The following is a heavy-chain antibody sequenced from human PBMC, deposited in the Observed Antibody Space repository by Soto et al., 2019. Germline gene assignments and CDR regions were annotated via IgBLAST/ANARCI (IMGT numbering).Heavy chain of an antibody. D-gene: IGHD3-3*01. J-gene: IGHJ3*02. CDR1: GFTFSSYA. CDR3: ATSSLRFLEWPQKNDAFDI. V-gene: IGHV3-23*01. CDR2: ISGSGGST. Sequence: PGGSLRLSCAASGFTFSSYAMSWVRQAPGKGLEWVSAISGSGGSTYYADSVKGRFTISRDNSKNTLYLQMNSLRAEDTAVYYCATSSLRFLEWPQKNDAFDIWGQGTMVTVSS.